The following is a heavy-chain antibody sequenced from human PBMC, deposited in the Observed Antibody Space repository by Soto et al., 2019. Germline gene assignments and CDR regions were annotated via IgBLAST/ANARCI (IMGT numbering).Heavy chain of an antibody. J-gene: IGHJ5*02. CDR3: ARDPGAIVVVVAATGGWFDP. CDR1: GDSVSSNSAA. CDR2: TYYRSKWYN. Sequence: SQTLSLTCAISGDSVSSNSAAWNWIRQSPSRGLEWLGRTYYRSKWYNDYAVSVKSRITINPDTSKNQFSLQLNSVTPEDTAVYYCARDPGAIVVVVAATGGWFDPWGQGTLVTAPQ. D-gene: IGHD2-15*01. V-gene: IGHV6-1*01.